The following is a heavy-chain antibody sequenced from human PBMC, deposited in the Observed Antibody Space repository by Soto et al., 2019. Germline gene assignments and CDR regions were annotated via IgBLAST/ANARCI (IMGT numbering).Heavy chain of an antibody. CDR1: GGSFSGYY. Sequence: SETLSLTCAVYGGSFSGYYWSWIRQPPGKGLEWIGEINHSGSTNYNPSLKSRVTISVDTSKNQFSLKLSSVTAADTAVYYCARGTRKSGSGSYWLFWFDPWGQGTLVTVSS. CDR3: ARGTRKSGSGSYWLFWFDP. CDR2: INHSGST. V-gene: IGHV4-34*01. D-gene: IGHD3-10*01. J-gene: IGHJ5*02.